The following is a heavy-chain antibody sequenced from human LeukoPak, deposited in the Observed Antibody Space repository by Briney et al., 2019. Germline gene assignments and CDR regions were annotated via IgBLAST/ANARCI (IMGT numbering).Heavy chain of an antibody. V-gene: IGHV3-74*01. Sequence: GGSLRLSCAASRFIFTNYWIHWVRQAPGKGLVWVSHVNNDGSATSYADSVKGRFTISRDSAKNTLSLRMNTLGVEDTAIYYCVRDSPRAFDLWGRGTMVTVS. CDR3: VRDSPRAFDL. CDR1: RFIFTNYW. J-gene: IGHJ3*01. CDR2: VNNDGSAT.